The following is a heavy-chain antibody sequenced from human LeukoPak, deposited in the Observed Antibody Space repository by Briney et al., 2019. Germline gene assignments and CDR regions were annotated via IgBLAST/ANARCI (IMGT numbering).Heavy chain of an antibody. CDR2: INPNSGDT. J-gene: IGHJ6*02. CDR3: GRDSYGDHYYYYGMDV. V-gene: IGHV1-2*02. Sequence: GASVKVSCKASGYTFTGYYMHWVRQAPGQGLEWMGWINPNSGDTNYAQKFQGRVSTTRDTSISTAYMELSSLRSDDTAVYYCGRDSYGDHYYYYGMDVWGQGTTVTVSS. D-gene: IGHD4-17*01. CDR1: GYTFTGYY.